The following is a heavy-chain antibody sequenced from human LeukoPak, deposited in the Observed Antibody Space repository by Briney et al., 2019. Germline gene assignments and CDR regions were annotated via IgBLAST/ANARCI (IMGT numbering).Heavy chain of an antibody. CDR3: ARDIGSSAGFDY. D-gene: IGHD6-13*01. CDR1: GVSISSFH. Sequence: SETLSLTCAVSGVSISSFHWSWVRQPPGKGLEHIGNIYDSGSTYYNPSLKSRVTISVDTSKNQFSLKLSSVTAADTAVYYCARDIGSSAGFDYWGQGTLVTVSS. J-gene: IGHJ4*02. CDR2: IYDSGST. V-gene: IGHV4-59*01.